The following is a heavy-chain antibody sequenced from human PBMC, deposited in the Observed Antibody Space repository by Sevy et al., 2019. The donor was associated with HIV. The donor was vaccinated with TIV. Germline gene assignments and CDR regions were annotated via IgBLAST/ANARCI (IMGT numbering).Heavy chain of an antibody. CDR2: ISAYNGNT. V-gene: IGHV1-18*01. CDR1: GYTFTSYG. D-gene: IGHD3-10*01. CDR3: ARHYYGSGSSAFDI. Sequence: ASVKVSCKASGYTFTSYGISWVRQAPGQGLEWMGWISAYNGNTNYPQKLQGSVTMTTDTSTSTAYMELRSLRSDDTAVYYCARHYYGSGSSAFDIWGQGTMVTVSS. J-gene: IGHJ3*02.